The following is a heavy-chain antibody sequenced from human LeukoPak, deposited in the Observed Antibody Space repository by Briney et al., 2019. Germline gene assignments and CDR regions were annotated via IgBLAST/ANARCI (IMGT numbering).Heavy chain of an antibody. Sequence: GRSLRLSCAASGFTFDDYAMHWVRQAPGKGLEWVSGISWNSGSIGYADSVKGRFTISRDNAKNSLYLQMNSLRAEDTALYYCAKDKDDVQAVTTRDWYFDLWGRGTLVTVSS. CDR3: AKDKDDVQAVTTRDWYFDL. J-gene: IGHJ2*01. D-gene: IGHD4-17*01. CDR1: GFTFDDYA. V-gene: IGHV3-9*01. CDR2: ISWNSGSI.